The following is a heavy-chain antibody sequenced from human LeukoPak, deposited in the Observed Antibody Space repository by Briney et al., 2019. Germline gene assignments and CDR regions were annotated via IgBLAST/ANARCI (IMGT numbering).Heavy chain of an antibody. Sequence: GASVKVSCKVSGYTLTELSMHWVRQAPGKGLEWMGGFDPEDGETIYAQKFQGRVTMTEDTSTDTAYMELSSLRAEDTAVYYCAREGRVPAAIGAFDIWGQGTMVTVSS. J-gene: IGHJ3*02. CDR1: GYTLTELS. CDR3: AREGRVPAAIGAFDI. CDR2: FDPEDGET. D-gene: IGHD2-2*01. V-gene: IGHV1-24*01.